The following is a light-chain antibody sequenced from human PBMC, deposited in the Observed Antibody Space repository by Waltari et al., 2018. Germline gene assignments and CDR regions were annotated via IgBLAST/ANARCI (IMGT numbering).Light chain of an antibody. J-gene: IGKJ4*01. CDR2: GAS. CDR3: QQYGSSRLT. Sequence: EIVLTQSPGTLSLSPGERATLSCRASQSVSSSYLAWYQQRPGQAPRLLIYGASSRATGIPDRFSGSESGTDFTLTISRLEPEDSAVYYCQQYGSSRLTFGGGTKVEIK. V-gene: IGKV3-20*01. CDR1: QSVSSSY.